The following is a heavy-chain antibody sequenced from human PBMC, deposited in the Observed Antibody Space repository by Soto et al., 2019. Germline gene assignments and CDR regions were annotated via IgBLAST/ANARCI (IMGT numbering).Heavy chain of an antibody. CDR3: VKDPDSNTWPSRDV. V-gene: IGHV1-18*01. CDR2: ISPNSGNI. Sequence: ASVKVSCKTSGYTFTRNGISWVRQAPGQGLEWMGWISPNSGNIKYAQKLQGRVIMTTDTSTSTAYMELRSLRSDDTAVYYCVKDPDSNTWPSRDVWGPGTTVTVSS. J-gene: IGHJ6*02. CDR1: GYTFTRNG. D-gene: IGHD3-22*01.